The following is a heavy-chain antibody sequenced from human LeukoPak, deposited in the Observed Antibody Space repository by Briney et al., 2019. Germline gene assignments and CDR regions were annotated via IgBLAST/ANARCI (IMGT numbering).Heavy chain of an antibody. CDR2: IYYSGST. Sequence: SGPTLVKPSETLSLTCTVSGGSIRNYYWDWIRQPPGKGLEWIGYIYYSGSTSYNPSLKRRVTISVDTSKNQFSLKVSSVTAADTAVYYCARHDYGDYDQIKWGQGTLVTVSS. J-gene: IGHJ4*02. CDR1: GGSIRNYY. CDR3: ARHDYGDYDQIK. D-gene: IGHD4-17*01. V-gene: IGHV4-59*08.